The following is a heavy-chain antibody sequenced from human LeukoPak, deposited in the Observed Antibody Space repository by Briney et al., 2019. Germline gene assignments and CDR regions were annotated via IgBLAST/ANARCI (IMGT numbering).Heavy chain of an antibody. CDR3: ARDGGRYSGSYGAFDI. Sequence: GASVKVSCKASGGTFSSYAISWVRQAPGQGLEWMGGIIPIFGTANYAQKFQGRVTITADKSTSTAYMELSSLRSEDTAVYYCARDGGRYSGSYGAFDIWGQGTMVTVSS. CDR2: IIPIFGTA. CDR1: GGTFSSYA. J-gene: IGHJ3*02. V-gene: IGHV1-69*06. D-gene: IGHD1-26*01.